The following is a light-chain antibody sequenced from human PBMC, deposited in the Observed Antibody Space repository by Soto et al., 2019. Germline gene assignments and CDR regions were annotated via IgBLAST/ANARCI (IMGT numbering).Light chain of an antibody. CDR3: HQTYIAPAM. CDR2: AAS. Sequence: DIQMTQSPSSLSASVGDRVTITCRASQSINNCLSWFQQKPGQAPKLLIYAASSLQSGVPSRFSGSGSGTDFILTIDSLQPEDFATYFCHQTYIAPAMFGQGTKVGVK. V-gene: IGKV1-39*01. J-gene: IGKJ1*01. CDR1: QSINNC.